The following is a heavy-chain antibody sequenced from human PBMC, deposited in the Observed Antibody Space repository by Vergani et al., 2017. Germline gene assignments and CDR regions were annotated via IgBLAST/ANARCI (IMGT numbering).Heavy chain of an antibody. D-gene: IGHD6-13*01. CDR3: ARQNQAAAGPTYFDY. V-gene: IGHV1-69*01. CDR2: IIPIFGTA. J-gene: IGHJ4*02. CDR1: GGTFSSYA. Sequence: QVQLVQSGAEVKKPGSSVKVSCKASGGTFSSYAISWVRQAPGQGLEWMGGIIPIFGTANYARKFQGRVTITADESTSTAYMELSSLRSEDTAVYYCARQNQAAAGPTYFDYWGQGTLVTVSS.